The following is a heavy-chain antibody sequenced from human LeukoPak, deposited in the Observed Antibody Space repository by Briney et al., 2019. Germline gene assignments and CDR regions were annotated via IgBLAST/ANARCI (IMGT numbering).Heavy chain of an antibody. J-gene: IGHJ4*02. CDR3: ASSPQLTQWVDY. CDR2: ISSSSSYI. V-gene: IGHV3-21*01. D-gene: IGHD2-2*01. CDR1: GFTFSSYS. Sequence: GRSLRLSCAASGFTFSSYSMNWVRQAPGKGLEWVSSISSSSSYIYYTDSVKGRFTISRDNAKNSLYLQMNSLRAEDTAVYYCASSPQLTQWVDYWGQGTLVTVSS.